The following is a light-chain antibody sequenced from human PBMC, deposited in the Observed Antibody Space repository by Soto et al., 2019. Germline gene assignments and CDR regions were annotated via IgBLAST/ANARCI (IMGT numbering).Light chain of an antibody. Sequence: DKLMSQSPATLSVSPGERVTLSCRASQNIHNHMSWFLQKPGQTPMLLIYDAIIRAPDVPARFSGSWSGTEFTLTINSLQPEDFAVYYCQQYDASPLTFGGGTQVDIK. CDR2: DAI. CDR3: QQYDASPLT. J-gene: IGKJ4*01. V-gene: IGKV3-15*01. CDR1: QNIHNH.